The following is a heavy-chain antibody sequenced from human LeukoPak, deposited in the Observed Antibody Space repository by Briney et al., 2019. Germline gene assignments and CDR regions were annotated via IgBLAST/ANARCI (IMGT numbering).Heavy chain of an antibody. Sequence: GSLRLSCGASGFTFSSYAMSWVRQVPGKGLEWVSAISGSGGSTYYADSVKGRFTISRDISKNTLYLQMNSLRAEDTAVYYCAKDRSDTSMVYNFDYWGQGTLVTVSS. J-gene: IGHJ4*02. CDR1: GFTFSSYA. D-gene: IGHD5-18*01. CDR2: ISGSGGST. V-gene: IGHV3-23*01. CDR3: AKDRSDTSMVYNFDY.